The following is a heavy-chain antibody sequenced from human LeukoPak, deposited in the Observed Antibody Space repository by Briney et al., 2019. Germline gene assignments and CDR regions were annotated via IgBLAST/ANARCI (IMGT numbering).Heavy chain of an antibody. CDR3: AGTSFGGVIADAFDI. V-gene: IGHV4-59*01. D-gene: IGHD3-16*02. Sequence: SETLSLTCTVSGGFISSYYWSWIRQPPGKGLEWIGYIYYSGSTNYNPSLKSRVTISVDTSKNQFSLKLSSVTAADTAVYYCAGTSFGGVIADAFDIWGQGTMVTVSS. J-gene: IGHJ3*02. CDR1: GGFISSYY. CDR2: IYYSGST.